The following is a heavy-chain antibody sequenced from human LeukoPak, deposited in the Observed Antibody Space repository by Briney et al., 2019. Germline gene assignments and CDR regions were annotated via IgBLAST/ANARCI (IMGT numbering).Heavy chain of an antibody. Sequence: SVKVSCKASGGTFSSYAISWVRQAPGQGLEWMGGIIPIFGTANYAQKFQGRVTITTDESTSTAYMELSNLRSEDTAVYYCARVGYDSSLDDYWGQGTLVTVSS. CDR3: ARVGYDSSLDDY. D-gene: IGHD3-22*01. CDR2: IIPIFGTA. V-gene: IGHV1-69*05. J-gene: IGHJ4*02. CDR1: GGTFSSYA.